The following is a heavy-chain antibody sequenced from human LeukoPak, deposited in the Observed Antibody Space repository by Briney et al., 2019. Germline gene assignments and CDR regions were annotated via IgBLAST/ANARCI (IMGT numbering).Heavy chain of an antibody. CDR2: INPSGGST. J-gene: IGHJ4*02. CDR1: GYTFTSYY. Sequence: ASVKVSCKASGYTFTSYYMHWVRQAPGQGLEWMGIINPSGGSTSYAQKFQGRVTMTRDTSTSTVYMELSSLRSEDTAVYYCARGAYYYDSSGYSLDYWGQGTLVTVSS. V-gene: IGHV1-46*01. D-gene: IGHD3-22*01. CDR3: ARGAYYYDSSGYSLDY.